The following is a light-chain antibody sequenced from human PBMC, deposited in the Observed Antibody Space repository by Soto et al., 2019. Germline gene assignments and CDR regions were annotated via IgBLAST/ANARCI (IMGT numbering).Light chain of an antibody. CDR3: QSYDSSLSGSYV. J-gene: IGLJ1*01. Sequence: GAPGQRVTISCTGNSSNIGAGFDVHWYQQLPGTAPRLLIYANNNRPSGVPDRFSGSKSGTSASLAITGLQAEDEADYYCQSYDSSLSGSYVFGTGTKVTVL. V-gene: IGLV1-40*01. CDR2: ANN. CDR1: SSNIGAGFD.